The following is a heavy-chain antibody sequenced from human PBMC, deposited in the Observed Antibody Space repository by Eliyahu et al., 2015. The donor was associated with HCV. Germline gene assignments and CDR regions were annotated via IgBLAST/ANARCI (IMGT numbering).Heavy chain of an antibody. J-gene: IGHJ4*02. D-gene: IGHD5-12*01. CDR2: INHSGST. Sequence: QVQLQQWGAGLLKPSETLSLTCAVYGGSFSGYYWSWIRQPPGKGLEWIGEINHSGSTNYNPSLKSRVTISVDTSKNQFSLKLSSVTAADTAVYYCARGQKWLLTRFDYWGQGTLVTVSS. CDR1: GGSFSGYY. V-gene: IGHV4-34*01. CDR3: ARGQKWLLTRFDY.